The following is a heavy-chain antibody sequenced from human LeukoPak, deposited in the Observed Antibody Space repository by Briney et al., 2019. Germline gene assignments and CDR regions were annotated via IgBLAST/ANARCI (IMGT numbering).Heavy chain of an antibody. CDR1: LGTFSSYA. J-gene: IGHJ4*02. Sequence: SVKVSCKASLGTFSSYAISWVRQAPGQGLEWMGGIIPIFGTANYAQKFQGRVTITADESTSTAYMELSSLRSEDTAVYYCASPPPEISGVAAFDYWGQGTLVTVSS. V-gene: IGHV1-69*13. D-gene: IGHD3-3*01. CDR3: ASPPPEISGVAAFDY. CDR2: IIPIFGTA.